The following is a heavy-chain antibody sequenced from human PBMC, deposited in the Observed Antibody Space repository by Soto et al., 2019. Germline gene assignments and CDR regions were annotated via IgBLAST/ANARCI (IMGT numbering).Heavy chain of an antibody. CDR3: ARTYSSSWSPFEY. D-gene: IGHD6-13*01. Sequence: QVQLQQWGAGLLKPSETLSLTCAVYGGSFSGYYWSWIRQPPGKGLEWIGEINQSGSTNYNPSLKTSVTISVDTSKNQFSLKLSSVTAADTAVHYCARTYSSSWSPFEYWGQGTLVTVSS. J-gene: IGHJ4*02. CDR1: GGSFSGYY. CDR2: INQSGST. V-gene: IGHV4-34*01.